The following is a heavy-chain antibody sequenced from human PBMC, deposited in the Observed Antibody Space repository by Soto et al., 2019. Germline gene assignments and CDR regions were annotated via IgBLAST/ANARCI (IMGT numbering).Heavy chain of an antibody. CDR3: ASGFYYDSSGYPGGAFDI. J-gene: IGHJ3*02. V-gene: IGHV1-69*13. CDR2: IIPIFGTA. CDR1: GGTFSSYA. Sequence: ASVKVSCKASGGTFSSYAISWVRQAPGQGLEWMGGIIPIFGTANYAQKFQGRVTITADESTSTAYMELSSLRSEDTAVYYCASGFYYDSSGYPGGAFDIWGKGTMVTV. D-gene: IGHD3-22*01.